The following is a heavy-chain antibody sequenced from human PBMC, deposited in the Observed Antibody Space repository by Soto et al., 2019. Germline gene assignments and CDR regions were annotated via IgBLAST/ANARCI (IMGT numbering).Heavy chain of an antibody. Sequence: QVHLVQSGAEVKKPGASVKVSCKGSGYDFTTSGITWVRQAPGQGLEWMAWISAHNGNTDYAQKLQGRVTVTRDTSTSTAYMELRSLRSDDTAMYYCARGSYGHYWGQGALVTVSS. CDR2: ISAHNGNT. D-gene: IGHD2-15*01. J-gene: IGHJ4*02. CDR1: GYDFTTSG. CDR3: ARGSYGHY. V-gene: IGHV1-18*01.